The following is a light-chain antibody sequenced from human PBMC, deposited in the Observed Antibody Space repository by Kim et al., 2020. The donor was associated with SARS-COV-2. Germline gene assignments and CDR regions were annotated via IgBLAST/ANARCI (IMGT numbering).Light chain of an antibody. CDR2: SNT. CDR1: SSTVGAYYD. J-gene: IGLJ3*02. CDR3: QSYDSSLNGWV. V-gene: IGLV1-40*01. Sequence: SSTVGAYYDVQWYQQLPGTAPHPLINSNTNRPSGVPDRFSGTRSTNSASLAITGLQAEDEADYYCQSYDSSLNGWVFGGGTQLTVL.